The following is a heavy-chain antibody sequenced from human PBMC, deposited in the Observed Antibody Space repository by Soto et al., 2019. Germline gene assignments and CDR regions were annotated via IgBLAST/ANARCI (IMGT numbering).Heavy chain of an antibody. CDR3: TQIYGSGSWGWYFHS. V-gene: IGHV2-5*02. D-gene: IGHD1-26*01. CDR1: GFALITGVG. CDR2: IFWGKND. Sequence: QITLKESGPSLVRPTETLTLTCTFSGFALITGVGVGWVRQPPGKALEWLAVIFWGKNDYYRPSLQTRVTISKDTSEDQVVLTLPNMDPEDTATYFCTQIYGSGSWGWYFHSWGQGTLVTGSS. J-gene: IGHJ4*02.